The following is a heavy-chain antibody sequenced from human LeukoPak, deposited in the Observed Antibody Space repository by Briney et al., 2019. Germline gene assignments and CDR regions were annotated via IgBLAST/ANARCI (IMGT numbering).Heavy chain of an antibody. V-gene: IGHV4-4*07. CDR1: GGSISSYY. CDR2: IYTSGST. J-gene: IGHJ3*02. D-gene: IGHD3-22*01. Sequence: SETLSLTCTVYGGSISSYYWSWIRQPAGKGLEWIGRIYTSGSTNYNPSLKSRVTMSVDTSKNQFSLKLSSVTAADTAVYYCARQGLYYYDSSGPDAFDIWGQGTMVTVSS. CDR3: ARQGLYYYDSSGPDAFDI.